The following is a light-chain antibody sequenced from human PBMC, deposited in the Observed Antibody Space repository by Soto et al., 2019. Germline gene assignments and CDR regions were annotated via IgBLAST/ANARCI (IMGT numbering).Light chain of an antibody. CDR2: DVT. J-gene: IGLJ1*01. CDR1: SSDIGGYNY. CDR3: CSYTSSSTYV. Sequence: LTQPASVSGSPGQSITISCTGTSSDIGGYNYVSWYQQLPGKAPKLMIYDVTNRPSGVSNRFSGSKSGNTASLTISGLQAEDEADYYCCSYTSSSTYVFGDGTKLTVL. V-gene: IGLV2-14*01.